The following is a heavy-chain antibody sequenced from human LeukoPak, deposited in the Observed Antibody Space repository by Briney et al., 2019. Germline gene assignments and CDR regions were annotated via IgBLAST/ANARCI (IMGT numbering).Heavy chain of an antibody. CDR3: ARQSIAARGYYYYMDV. CDR1: GGFISSSSYY. V-gene: IGHV4-39*01. D-gene: IGHD6-6*01. CDR2: IYYTGST. Sequence: PSETLSLTCTVSGGFISSSSYYWGWIRQPPGKGLECIGNIYYTGSTYYNPSLKSPVTMSVDTPKNQFSLKLTSVTAADTAVYYCARQSIAARGYYYYMDVWGKGTTVTVSS. J-gene: IGHJ6*03.